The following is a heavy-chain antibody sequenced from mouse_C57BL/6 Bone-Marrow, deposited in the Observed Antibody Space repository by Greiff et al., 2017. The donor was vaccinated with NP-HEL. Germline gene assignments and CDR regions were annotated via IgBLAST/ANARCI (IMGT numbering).Heavy chain of an antibody. J-gene: IGHJ4*01. CDR2: IYPGSGST. Sequence: VQLQQPGAELVKPGASVKMSCKASGYTFTSYWITWVKQRPGQGLEWIGDIYPGSGSTNYNEKFKSKATLTVDPSSSTAYMQLSSLTSEDSAVYYCARSETAQAYYYAMDYWGQGTSVTVSS. V-gene: IGHV1-55*01. CDR1: GYTFTSYW. CDR3: ARSETAQAYYYAMDY. D-gene: IGHD3-2*02.